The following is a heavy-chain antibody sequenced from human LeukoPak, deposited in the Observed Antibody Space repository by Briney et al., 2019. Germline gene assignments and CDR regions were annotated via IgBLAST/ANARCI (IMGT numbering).Heavy chain of an antibody. D-gene: IGHD5-18*01. J-gene: IGHJ6*02. CDR1: GYTFTSYG. V-gene: IGHV1-18*01. CDR3: ARDREGYSYGYAYYYGMDV. CDR2: ISAYNGNT. Sequence: ASVKVSCKASGYTFTSYGISWVRQAPGPGLEWMGWISAYNGNTNYAQKLQGRVTMTTDTSTSTAYMELRSLRSDDTAVYYCARDREGYSYGYAYYYGMDVWGQGTTVTVSS.